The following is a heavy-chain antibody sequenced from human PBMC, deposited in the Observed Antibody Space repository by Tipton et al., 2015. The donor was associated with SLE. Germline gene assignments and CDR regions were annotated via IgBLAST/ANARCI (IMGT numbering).Heavy chain of an antibody. V-gene: IGHV3-30*04. CDR2: ISFDGGND. CDR1: GFVFYSHT. Sequence: SLRLSCAASGFVFYSHTLHWVRQAPGKGLEWVALISFDGGNDYYADSVKGRFTISRDNSKNTLDLHMNSLRAEDTSVYYCARDSGMVPYYYGLDVWGQETTVIVSS. D-gene: IGHD2-8*01. J-gene: IGHJ6*02. CDR3: ARDSGMVPYYYGLDV.